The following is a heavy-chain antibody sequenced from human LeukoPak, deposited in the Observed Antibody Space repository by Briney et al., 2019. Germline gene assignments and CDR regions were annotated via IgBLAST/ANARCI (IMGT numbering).Heavy chain of an antibody. CDR3: SRESGAFCPFGY. Sequence: SETLSHTCGVSGGSISGTNWWSWVRQPPGQGLEWIGEISLAGQTNYNPSLNGRVTMSLDKSSNQLSLNLTSVTAADTATYYCSRESGAFCPFGYWGQGTLVIVSS. CDR1: GGSISGTNW. J-gene: IGHJ4*02. V-gene: IGHV4/OR15-8*02. CDR2: ISLAGQT. D-gene: IGHD1-26*01.